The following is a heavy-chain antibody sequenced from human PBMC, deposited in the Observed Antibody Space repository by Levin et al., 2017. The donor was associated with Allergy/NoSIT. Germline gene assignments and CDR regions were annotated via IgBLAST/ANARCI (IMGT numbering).Heavy chain of an antibody. Sequence: PGGSLRLSCAASGFTFSDYWMHWVRQAPGKGLVWVSRINDDGTYTTNADSVKGRFPISRDNAKNTLYVQMNSLRVEDTALYYCARFAADRNAFDIWGQGTMVIVSS. J-gene: IGHJ3*02. CDR3: ARFAADRNAFDI. CDR2: INDDGTYT. D-gene: IGHD1-14*01. V-gene: IGHV3-74*03. CDR1: GFTFSDYW.